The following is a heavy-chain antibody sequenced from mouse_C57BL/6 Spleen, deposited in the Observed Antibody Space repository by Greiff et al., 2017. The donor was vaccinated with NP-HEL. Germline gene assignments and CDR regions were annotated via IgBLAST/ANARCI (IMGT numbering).Heavy chain of an antibody. CDR2: IYPRDGST. Sequence: VQLQQSGPELVKPGASVKLSCKASGYTFTSYDINWVKQRPGQGLEWIGWIYPRDGSTKYNEKFKGKATLTVDTASSTAYMELHSLTSEDSAVYYCARKGTTVVATREYYFDYWGKGTTLTVSS. CDR3: ARKGTTVVATREYYFDY. J-gene: IGHJ2*01. CDR1: GYTFTSYD. V-gene: IGHV1-85*01. D-gene: IGHD1-1*01.